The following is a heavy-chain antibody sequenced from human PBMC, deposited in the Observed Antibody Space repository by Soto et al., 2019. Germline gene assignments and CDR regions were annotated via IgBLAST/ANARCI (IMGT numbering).Heavy chain of an antibody. V-gene: IGHV3-48*01. D-gene: IGHD2-8*02. CDR2: INSDSRRI. CDR1: GFTFNKYS. CDR3: ARDFGWWTCDS. Sequence: GGSLRLSCAASGFTFNKYSMNWFRQAPGKGLVWVSFINSDSRRIYYADSVKGRFTISRDNAKNSLWLQMSSLRAEDTAVYSCARDFGWWTCDSWGQGTVVTVSS. J-gene: IGHJ3*01.